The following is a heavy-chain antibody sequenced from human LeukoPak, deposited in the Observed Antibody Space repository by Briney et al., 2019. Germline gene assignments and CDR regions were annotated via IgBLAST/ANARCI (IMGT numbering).Heavy chain of an antibody. V-gene: IGHV4-30-2*01. J-gene: IGHJ3*02. CDR3: ARVRVVGAYYDILTGYSPHAAFDI. CDR1: GGSISSGGYY. Sequence: SETLSLTCTVSGGSISSGGYYWSWIRQPPGKGLEWIGYIYHSGSTYYNPSLKSRVTISVDKSKNQFSLKLSSVTAADTAVYYCARVRVVGAYYDILTGYSPHAAFDIWGQGTMVTVSS. D-gene: IGHD3-9*01. CDR2: IYHSGST.